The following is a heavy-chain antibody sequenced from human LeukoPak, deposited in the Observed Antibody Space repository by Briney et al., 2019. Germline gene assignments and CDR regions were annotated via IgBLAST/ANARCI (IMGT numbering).Heavy chain of an antibody. CDR1: GGSISSYY. Sequence: SETLSLTCTVSGGSISSYYWSWIRQPPGKGLEWIGYIYYSGSTNYNPSLKSRVTISVDTSKNQFSLKLSSVIAADTAAYYCARHVGAPDDNSSSWFDWFDPWGQGTLVTVSS. D-gene: IGHD6-13*01. J-gene: IGHJ5*02. V-gene: IGHV4-59*08. CDR2: IYYSGST. CDR3: ARHVGAPDDNSSSWFDWFDP.